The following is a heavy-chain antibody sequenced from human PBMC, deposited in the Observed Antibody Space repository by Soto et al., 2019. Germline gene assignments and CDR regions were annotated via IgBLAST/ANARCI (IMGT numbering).Heavy chain of an antibody. Sequence: QLHLVQSGAVVKKPGASVTVSCSASGYPVTAYYMHWVRQAPGRGLEWMGGINPATGAAKYTQTFRGRAPRPRDPSTGTAFMELGGLTYRDTAVFYGAGGGGVGVAGSAAFDMWGQGTLVTVSS. CDR2: INPATGAA. CDR1: GYPVTAYY. CDR3: AGGGGVGVAGSAAFDM. V-gene: IGHV1-2*02. J-gene: IGHJ3*02. D-gene: IGHD3-3*01.